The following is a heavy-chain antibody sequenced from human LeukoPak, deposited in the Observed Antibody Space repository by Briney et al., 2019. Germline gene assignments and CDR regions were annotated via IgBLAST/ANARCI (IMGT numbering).Heavy chain of an antibody. V-gene: IGHV4-39*07. J-gene: IGHJ4*02. Sequence: SETLSLTCTVSGGSISSSSYYWGWIRQPPGKGLEWIGSIYYSGSTYYNPSLKSRVTISVDTSKNQFSLKLSSVTAADTAVYYCARDKWDSSGYYDRGSLPTEADYWGQGTLVTVSS. CDR2: IYYSGST. CDR1: GGSISSSSYY. D-gene: IGHD3-22*01. CDR3: ARDKWDSSGYYDRGSLPTEADY.